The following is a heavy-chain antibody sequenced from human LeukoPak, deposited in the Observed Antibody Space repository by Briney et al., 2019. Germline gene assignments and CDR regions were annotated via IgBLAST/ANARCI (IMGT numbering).Heavy chain of an antibody. CDR1: GGTFSSYA. J-gene: IGHJ3*02. CDR2: IIPIFGTA. CDR3: AREALDAFDI. Sequence: ASVKVSCEASGGTFSSYAISWVRQAPGQGLEWMGGIIPIFGTANYAQKFQGRVTITADESTSTAYMELSSLRSEDTAVYYCAREALDAFDIWGQGTMVTVSS. V-gene: IGHV1-69*13.